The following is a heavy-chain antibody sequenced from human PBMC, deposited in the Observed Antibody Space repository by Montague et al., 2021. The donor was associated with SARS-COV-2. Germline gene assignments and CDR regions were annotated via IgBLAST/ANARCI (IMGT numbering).Heavy chain of an antibody. CDR1: GGSFSDYY. V-gene: IGHV4-34*01. CDR2: INHRGTS. CDR3: ARGRQHFNMIVVVMTGGEYYFDY. J-gene: IGHJ4*02. D-gene: IGHD3-22*01. Sequence: SETLSLTCAVYGGSFSDYYWSWIRQPPGKGLEWIGEINHRGTSNYNPSLKCRVSISVDTSKNQFSLYLSSVTAADTAVYYCARGRQHFNMIVVVMTGGEYYFDYWGQGTLVTVSS.